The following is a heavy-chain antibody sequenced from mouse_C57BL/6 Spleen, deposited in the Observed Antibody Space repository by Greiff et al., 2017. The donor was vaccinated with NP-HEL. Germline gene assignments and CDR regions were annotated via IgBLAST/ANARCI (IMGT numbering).Heavy chain of an antibody. CDR3: ARRGPAGAMDY. D-gene: IGHD3-3*01. CDR2: ISYDGSN. CDR1: GYSITSGYY. Sequence: DVKLQESGPGLVKPSQSLSLTCSVTGYSITSGYYWNWIRQFPGNKLEWMGYISYDGSNNYNPSLKNRISITRDTSKNQFFLKLNSVTTEDTATYYCARRGPAGAMDYWGQGTSVTVSS. J-gene: IGHJ4*01. V-gene: IGHV3-6*01.